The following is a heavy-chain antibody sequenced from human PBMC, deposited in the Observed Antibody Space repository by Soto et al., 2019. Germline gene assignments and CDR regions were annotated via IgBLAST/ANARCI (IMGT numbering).Heavy chain of an antibody. D-gene: IGHD3-22*01. CDR2: ISGSGGNT. Sequence: TFSSYVMSWVRQAPGNGLEWFSAISGSGGNTYYADSVKGRFTISRDNSKNTLFLQMNSLRAEDTALYFCAKEMGDYYDSSGSWFDPWGQGTLVTVSS. J-gene: IGHJ5*02. V-gene: IGHV3-23*01. CDR3: AKEMGDYYDSSGSWFDP. CDR1: TFSSYV.